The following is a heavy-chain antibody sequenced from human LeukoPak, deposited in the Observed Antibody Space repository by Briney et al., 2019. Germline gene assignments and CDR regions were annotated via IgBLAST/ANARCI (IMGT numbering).Heavy chain of an antibody. CDR2: IYYSGST. Sequence: PSETLSLTCTVSGGSISSYYWSWIRQPPGKGLEWIGYIYYSGSTNYNPSLKSRVTISVDMSENRFSLKLSSVTATDTAVYYCARDCSGGSCYGAFDIWGQGTMVTVSS. J-gene: IGHJ3*02. D-gene: IGHD2-15*01. CDR1: GGSISSYY. V-gene: IGHV4-59*12. CDR3: ARDCSGGSCYGAFDI.